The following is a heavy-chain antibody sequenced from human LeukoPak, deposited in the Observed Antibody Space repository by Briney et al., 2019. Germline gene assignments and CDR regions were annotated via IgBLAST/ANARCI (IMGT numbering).Heavy chain of an antibody. J-gene: IGHJ4*02. CDR2: IYYSGTT. Sequence: PSETLSLTCSVSGGSISGSSYYWGWIRQPPGKGLEWIGYIYYSGTTNYNPSLKSRVTISVDTSKNQFSLKLTSVTAADTAVYYCARAKLGTVSTFDYWGQGTLVTVSS. D-gene: IGHD4-17*01. CDR3: ARAKLGTVSTFDY. CDR1: GGSISGSSYY. V-gene: IGHV4-61*05.